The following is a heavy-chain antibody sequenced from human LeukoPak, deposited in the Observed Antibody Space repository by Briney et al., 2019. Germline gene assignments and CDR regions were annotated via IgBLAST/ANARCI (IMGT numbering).Heavy chain of an antibody. Sequence: GGSLRLSCAASGFTFSSYGMHWVRQAPGKGLEWVAVIWYDGSNKYYADSVKGRFTISRDNSKNTLYLQMNSLRAEDTAVYYCARDREVRGVISSFFDYWGQGTLVTVSS. V-gene: IGHV3-33*01. J-gene: IGHJ4*02. CDR1: GFTFSSYG. CDR3: ARDREVRGVISSFFDY. CDR2: IWYDGSNK. D-gene: IGHD3-10*01.